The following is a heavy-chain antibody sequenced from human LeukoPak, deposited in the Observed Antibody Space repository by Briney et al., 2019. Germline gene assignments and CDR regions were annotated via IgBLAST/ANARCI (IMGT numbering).Heavy chain of an antibody. CDR3: AKDLREADDILTGYWNDAFDI. V-gene: IGHV3-30*18. J-gene: IGHJ3*02. CDR2: TSYDGTDT. D-gene: IGHD3-9*01. Sequence: GRSLRLSCAASGFTFSSYGIHWARQAPGKGLEWVALTSYDGTDTYYADSVKGRFTISRDNTKNTLSLQMNSLRAEDTAVYYCAKDLREADDILTGYWNDAFDIWGQGTMVTVSS. CDR1: GFTFSSYG.